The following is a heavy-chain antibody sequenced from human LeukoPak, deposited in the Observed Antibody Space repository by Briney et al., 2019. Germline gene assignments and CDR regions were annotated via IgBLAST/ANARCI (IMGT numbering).Heavy chain of an antibody. Sequence: ASVKVSCKASGYTFTSYGTSWVRQAPGQGLEWMGWTSAYNRNTNYAQTLQGRVTMTTDTSTSTAYMELRSLRSDDTAVYYCARGRSTVTYARYWGQGTLVTVSS. J-gene: IGHJ4*02. CDR3: ARGRSTVTYARY. D-gene: IGHD4-17*01. V-gene: IGHV1-18*01. CDR2: TSAYNRNT. CDR1: GYTFTSYG.